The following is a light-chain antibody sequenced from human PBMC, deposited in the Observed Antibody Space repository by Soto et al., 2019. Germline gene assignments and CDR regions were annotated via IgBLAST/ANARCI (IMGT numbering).Light chain of an antibody. CDR1: SSDVGGYGS. V-gene: IGLV2-14*01. CDR3: SSYTSSGTYV. J-gene: IGLJ1*01. CDR2: EVS. Sequence: QSSLTQPASVSGPPGQSIPISCTGTSSDVGGYGSVSWYQQHPGKAPKLMIYEVSNRPSGVSNRFSGSKSGNTASLTISELQAEDDADYYCSSYTSSGTYVFGTGTKVTVL.